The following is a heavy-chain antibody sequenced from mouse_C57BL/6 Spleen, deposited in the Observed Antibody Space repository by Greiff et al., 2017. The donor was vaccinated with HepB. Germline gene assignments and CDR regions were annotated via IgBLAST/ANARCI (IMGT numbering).Heavy chain of an antibody. CDR2: IYPGDGDT. J-gene: IGHJ1*03. Sequence: VKLMESGPELVKPGASVKISCKASGYAFSSSWMNWVKQRPGKGLEWIGRIYPGDGDTNYNGKFKGKATLTADKSSSTAYMQLSSLTSEDSAVYVCARRDGSSYGYFDVWGTGTTVTVSS. CDR1: GYAFSSSW. CDR3: ARRDGSSYGYFDV. D-gene: IGHD1-1*01. V-gene: IGHV1-82*01.